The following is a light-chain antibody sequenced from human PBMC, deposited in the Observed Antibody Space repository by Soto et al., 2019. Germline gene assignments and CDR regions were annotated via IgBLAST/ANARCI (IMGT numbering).Light chain of an antibody. J-gene: IGKJ1*01. CDR3: KHWNDYPWT. CDR1: QSISIW. V-gene: IGKV1-5*03. CDR2: KTS. Sequence: DIHMTQSPSTLSASVGDRVTITCRASQSISIWLAWYQQKPGKAPNLLIYKTSSLETGVPSRFSGSGSGTEFTLTISSRQPDNFETYYCKHWNDYPWTFGQGPRVEVK.